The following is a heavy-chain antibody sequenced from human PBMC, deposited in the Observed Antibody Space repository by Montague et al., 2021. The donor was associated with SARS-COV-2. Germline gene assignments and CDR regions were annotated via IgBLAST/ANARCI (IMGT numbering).Heavy chain of an antibody. CDR1: GGSFSGHY. Sequence: SETLSLTCAVYGGSFSGHYWSWIRQPPGKGLEWIGGINNSGSTNYNLSLKSRVTIPVDTSKNQFSLKLHSVTAADTAVYYCARGRIEVSMIVVVLTGASYYMDVWGKGTTVTVSS. J-gene: IGHJ6*03. V-gene: IGHV4-34*01. CDR3: ARGRIEVSMIVVVLTGASYYMDV. D-gene: IGHD3-22*01. CDR2: INNSGST.